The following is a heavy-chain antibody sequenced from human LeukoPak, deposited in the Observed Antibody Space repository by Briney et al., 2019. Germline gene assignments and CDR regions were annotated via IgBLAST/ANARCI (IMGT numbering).Heavy chain of an antibody. V-gene: IGHV3-30*02. CDR2: IRYDGSNK. D-gene: IGHD2-2*01. Sequence: GGSLRLSCAASGFTFSSYGMHWVRQAPGKGLEWVAFIRYDGSNKYYADSVKGRFTISRDNSKNTLYLQMNSLRAEDTAVYYCALIEPYCSSTSCSQDFDYWGQGTLVTVSS. CDR3: ALIEPYCSSTSCSQDFDY. J-gene: IGHJ4*02. CDR1: GFTFSSYG.